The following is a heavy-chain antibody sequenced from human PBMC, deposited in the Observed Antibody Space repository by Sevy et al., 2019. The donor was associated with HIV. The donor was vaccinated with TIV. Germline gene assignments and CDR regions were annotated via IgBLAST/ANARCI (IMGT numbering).Heavy chain of an antibody. D-gene: IGHD3-3*01. J-gene: IGHJ3*02. CDR1: GGSISSGGYY. Sequence: SETLSLTCTVSGGSISSGGYYWSWIRQHPGKGLEWIGYIYYSGSTYYNPSLKSRVTISVDTSKNQFSLKLGYVTAADTAVYYWASITTGSDAFDIWGQGTMVTVSS. V-gene: IGHV4-31*03. CDR3: ASITTGSDAFDI. CDR2: IYYSGST.